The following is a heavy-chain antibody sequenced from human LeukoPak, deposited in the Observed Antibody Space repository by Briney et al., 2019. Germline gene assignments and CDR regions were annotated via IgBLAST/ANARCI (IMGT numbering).Heavy chain of an antibody. Sequence: GGSLRLSCAASGFSFGSYGMHWVRQAPGKGLEWVTLIRYDGTQGYYAGSVRGRFVVSRDNSKDTVYLQMSSLRTEDTAIYYCAREDVRKLDYWGQGTVVTVSS. CDR3: AREDVRKLDY. J-gene: IGHJ4*02. D-gene: IGHD3-10*02. V-gene: IGHV3-30*02. CDR2: IRYDGTQG. CDR1: GFSFGSYG.